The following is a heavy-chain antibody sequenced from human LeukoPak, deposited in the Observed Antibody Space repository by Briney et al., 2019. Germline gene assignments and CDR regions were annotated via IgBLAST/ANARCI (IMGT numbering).Heavy chain of an antibody. J-gene: IGHJ3*01. CDR2: IGSDGNRD. Sequence: GGSLRLSCAASGFSFSSHGMHWVRQAPGKGLEWLAVIGSDGNRDSYADSVRGRLTISRDNSKNMLFLQVNSLRVEDTAVYFCARDDTLPDNGLDAWGQGTMVTVSS. CDR1: GFSFSSHG. CDR3: ARDDTLPDNGLDA. D-gene: IGHD2-8*01. V-gene: IGHV3-33*01.